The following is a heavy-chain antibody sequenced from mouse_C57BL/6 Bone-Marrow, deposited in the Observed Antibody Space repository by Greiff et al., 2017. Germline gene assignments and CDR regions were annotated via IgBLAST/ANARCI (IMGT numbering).Heavy chain of an antibody. CDR1: GYTFTSYW. D-gene: IGHD1-1*02. V-gene: IGHV1-72*01. CDR2: IDPNSGGT. Sequence: QVQLQQPGAGLVKPGASVKLSCKASGYTFTSYWMHWVKQRPGRGLEWIGRIDPNSGGTKYNEKFKSKATLTVDKPSSTAYMQRSSLTSDDSAVYDCARGGLLFAYWGQATLVTASA. CDR3: ARGGLLFAY. J-gene: IGHJ3*01.